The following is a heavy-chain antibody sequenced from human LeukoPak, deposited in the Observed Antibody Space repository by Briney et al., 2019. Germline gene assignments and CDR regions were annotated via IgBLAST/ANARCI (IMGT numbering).Heavy chain of an antibody. V-gene: IGHV4-4*08. J-gene: IGHJ3*02. CDR1: GGSITGYH. CDR2: IYSSETT. Sequence: SETLSLTCTVSGGSITGYHWSWIRQPPGKGLEWIGYIYSSETTNYKPSLKSRVTISADTSKNQFSLKLTAVTAADTAIYYCARRNDFDIWGQGTMVTVSS. CDR3: ARRNDFDI.